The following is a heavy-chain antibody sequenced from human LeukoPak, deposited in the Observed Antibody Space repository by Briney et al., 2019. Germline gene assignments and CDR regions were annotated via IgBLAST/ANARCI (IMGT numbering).Heavy chain of an antibody. Sequence: PSETLSLTCTVSGGSINSHYWIWMRQPPGEGLEGIGYIYYSGSTNYNPSLKSRVTISVDTSKNQFSLKLSSVTAADTAVYYCARDVSGYRSHYYYMDVWGKGTTVTVSS. CDR3: ARDVSGYRSHYYYMDV. CDR2: IYYSGST. D-gene: IGHD3-22*01. V-gene: IGHV4-59*11. J-gene: IGHJ6*03. CDR1: GGSINSHY.